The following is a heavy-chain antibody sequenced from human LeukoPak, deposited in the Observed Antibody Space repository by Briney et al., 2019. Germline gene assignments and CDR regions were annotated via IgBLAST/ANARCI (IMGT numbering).Heavy chain of an antibody. V-gene: IGHV4-61*02. Sequence: PSETLSLTCTVSGGSISSGSYYWSWIRQPAGKGLEWIGRIYTSGSTNYNPSLKSRVTISVDTSKNQFSLKLSSVTAADTAVYYCARGTSAPLQGDPVDYWGQGTLVTVSS. CDR1: GGSISSGSYY. CDR3: ARGTSAPLQGDPVDY. CDR2: IYTSGST. D-gene: IGHD3-16*01. J-gene: IGHJ4*02.